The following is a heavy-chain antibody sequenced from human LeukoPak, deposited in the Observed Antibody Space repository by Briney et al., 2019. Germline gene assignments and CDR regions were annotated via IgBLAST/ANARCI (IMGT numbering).Heavy chain of an antibody. CDR3: ARGVLAYYFDY. CDR2: MYYSGST. J-gene: IGHJ4*02. Sequence: PSETLSLTCTVSGGSISSYYWSWIRQPPGKGLEWIGYMYYSGSTNYNPSLKSRVTISIDTSKNQFSLKLSSVTAADTAVYFCARGVLAYYFDYWGQGTLVTVSS. CDR1: GGSISSYY. V-gene: IGHV4-59*01. D-gene: IGHD4/OR15-4a*01.